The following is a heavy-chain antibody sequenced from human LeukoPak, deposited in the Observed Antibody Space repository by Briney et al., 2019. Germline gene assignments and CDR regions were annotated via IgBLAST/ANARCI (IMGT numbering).Heavy chain of an antibody. D-gene: IGHD6-19*01. CDR1: GASISNYY. J-gene: IGHJ4*02. CDR3: ARQLRGEAVAGHLQPFDY. Sequence: SETLSLTCTVSGASISNYYWTWIRQPPGKGLECIGYFHYSGSTNYNPSLKSRVTISVDTSKNQFSLKLSSVTAADTAVYFCARQLRGEAVAGHLQPFDYWGQGTLVTVSS. CDR2: FHYSGST. V-gene: IGHV4-59*08.